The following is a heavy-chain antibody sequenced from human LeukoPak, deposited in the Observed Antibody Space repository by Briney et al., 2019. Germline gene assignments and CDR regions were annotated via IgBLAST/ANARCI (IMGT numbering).Heavy chain of an antibody. CDR3: AGGDSSGWYFDY. V-gene: IGHV3-20*04. Sequence: GGPLRLSCAASGFTFEEHGMSWVRQAPGKGLEWVSGINWNGGSTGYGEAAKGRFTISRDNAKNSLYLQMNSLRAEDTALYYCAGGDSSGWYFDYWGQGILVTVSS. CDR1: GFTFEEHG. CDR2: INWNGGST. J-gene: IGHJ4*02. D-gene: IGHD6-19*01.